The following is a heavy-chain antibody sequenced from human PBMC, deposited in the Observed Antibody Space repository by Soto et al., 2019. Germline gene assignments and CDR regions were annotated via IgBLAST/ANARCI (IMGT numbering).Heavy chain of an antibody. J-gene: IGHJ6*02. V-gene: IGHV3-33*01. CDR1: GFTFSSYG. Sequence: VGSLRRSCAASGFTFSSYGMHWVRQAPGKGLEWVAVIWYDGSNKYYADSVKGRFTISRDNSKNTLYLQMNSLRAEDTAVYYCAISLAELLVSSYYGMDVWGQGTTVTVSS. CDR2: IWYDGSNK. D-gene: IGHD3-16*01. CDR3: AISLAELLVSSYYGMDV.